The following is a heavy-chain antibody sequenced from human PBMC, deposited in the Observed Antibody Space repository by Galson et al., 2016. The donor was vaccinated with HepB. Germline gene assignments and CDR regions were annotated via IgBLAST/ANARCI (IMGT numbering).Heavy chain of an antibody. Sequence: RLSCAASGFSFSNYGMHWVRQAPGKGLEWVSGISGSGGSTFYADSVKGRFSISRDRSKSTLYLQIDSLRAEDTAVYCCAKGRAFGYGYSYYIMDVWGQGTTVTVAS. V-gene: IGHV3-23*01. CDR2: ISGSGGST. D-gene: IGHD5-18*01. J-gene: IGHJ6*02. CDR1: GFSFSNYG. CDR3: AKGRAFGYGYSYYIMDV.